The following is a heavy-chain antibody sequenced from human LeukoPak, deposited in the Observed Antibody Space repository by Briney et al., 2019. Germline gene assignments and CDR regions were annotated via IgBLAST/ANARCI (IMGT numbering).Heavy chain of an antibody. CDR2: ISSTTSTI. CDR1: GFTFSDYG. CDR3: ARKSITLDY. J-gene: IGHJ4*02. D-gene: IGHD2/OR15-2a*01. V-gene: IGHV3-48*02. Sequence: PGGSMRLSCAASGFTFSDYGMNWVRQAPGKGLEWVSYISSTTSTIHYADSVRGRFTISRDNAKSSLYLQMNGLRDEDTAVYYCARKSITLDYWGQGTLVTVSS.